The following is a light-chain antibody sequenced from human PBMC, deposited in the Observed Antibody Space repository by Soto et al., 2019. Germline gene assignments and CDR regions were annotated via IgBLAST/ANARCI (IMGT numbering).Light chain of an antibody. CDR2: EVS. CDR3: CSYAGSSLGV. J-gene: IGLJ1*01. V-gene: IGLV2-23*02. CDR1: SSDVGSYNL. Sequence: QSALTQPASVSGSPGQSITISCTGTSSDVGSYNLVSWYQQHPGKAPKLMIYEVSKRPSGVSNRFSGSKSGNTASLTISGLQAEDEADYYCCSYAGSSLGVFGTGTTLTVL.